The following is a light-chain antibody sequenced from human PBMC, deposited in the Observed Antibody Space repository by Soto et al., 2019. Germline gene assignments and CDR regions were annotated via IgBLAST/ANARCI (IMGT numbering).Light chain of an antibody. CDR1: QGISSW. V-gene: IGKV1-12*01. CDR3: QQYNSLWT. Sequence: DIQMTQSPSSVSASVGDRVTITFRASQGISSWLAWYQQKPGKVPKLLIYDASTLESGVPSRFSGSGSGTEFTLIISSLQPDDFATYYCQQYNSLWTFGQGTKVDIK. CDR2: DAS. J-gene: IGKJ1*01.